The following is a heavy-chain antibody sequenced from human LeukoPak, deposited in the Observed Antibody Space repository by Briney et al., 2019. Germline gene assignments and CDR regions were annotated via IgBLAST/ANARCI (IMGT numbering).Heavy chain of an antibody. CDR2: ISYSGST. Sequence: SETLSLTCTVSGGSIGSYYWSWIRQPPGKGLEWIGYISYSGSTNSNPSLKSRVTISLDTSKNQFSLKLSSVTAADTAVYYCAGHHPRNTVDFWGQGTLVTVSS. D-gene: IGHD2/OR15-2a*01. CDR3: AGHHPRNTVDF. V-gene: IGHV4-59*08. J-gene: IGHJ4*02. CDR1: GGSIGSYY.